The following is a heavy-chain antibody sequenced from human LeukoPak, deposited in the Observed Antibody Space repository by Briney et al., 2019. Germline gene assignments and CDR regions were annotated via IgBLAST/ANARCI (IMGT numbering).Heavy chain of an antibody. Sequence: GGSLRLSCAASGFTFSSYAMSWVRQAPGKGLEWVAHIKQDENEKYYVESVKGRFTISRDNAKNSLYLQMNSLRVEDMALYYRARGGQWGSFDSWDQGTLVTVSS. D-gene: IGHD3-16*01. J-gene: IGHJ4*02. CDR1: GFTFSSYA. V-gene: IGHV3-7*03. CDR3: ARGGQWGSFDS. CDR2: IKQDENEK.